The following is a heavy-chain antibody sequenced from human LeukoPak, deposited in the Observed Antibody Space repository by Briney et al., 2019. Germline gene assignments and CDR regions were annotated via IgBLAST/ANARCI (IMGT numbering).Heavy chain of an antibody. Sequence: GASVKVSCKVSGYTLTELSMHWVRQAPGQGLEWMGRINPNSGGTNYAQKFQGRVTMTRDTSISTAYMELSRLRSDDTAVYYCARDLGYSYAYGYWGQGTLVTVSS. J-gene: IGHJ4*02. CDR2: INPNSGGT. CDR3: ARDLGYSYAYGY. V-gene: IGHV1-2*06. CDR1: GYTLTELS. D-gene: IGHD5-18*01.